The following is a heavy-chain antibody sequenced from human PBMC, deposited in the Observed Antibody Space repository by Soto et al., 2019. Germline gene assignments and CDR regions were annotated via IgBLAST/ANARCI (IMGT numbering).Heavy chain of an antibody. Sequence: EVQLLESGGGLVQPGGSLRLSCAASGVTFSTYAMSWVRQAPGKGLEWVSAIRGSGGSTYYADSVKGRFTISRDNSKNTLYLHMNSLRAEDTAAYYCEKDADWNGVYFLDYWGQGTLVTVSS. CDR2: IRGSGGST. J-gene: IGHJ4*02. CDR1: GVTFSTYA. CDR3: EKDADWNGVYFLDY. D-gene: IGHD1-1*01. V-gene: IGHV3-23*01.